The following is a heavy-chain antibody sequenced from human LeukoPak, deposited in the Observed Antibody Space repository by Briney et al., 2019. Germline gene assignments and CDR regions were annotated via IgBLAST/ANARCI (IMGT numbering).Heavy chain of an antibody. CDR3: ARDAGRGYSYSASMFFDY. Sequence: ASVKVSCKASGYTFTSYYMHWVRQAPGQGLEWMGIINPSGGSTSYAQKFRGRVTMTRDTSTSTVYMELSSLRSEDTAVYYCARDAGRGYSYSASMFFDYWGQGTLVTVSS. CDR1: GYTFTSYY. CDR2: INPSGGST. J-gene: IGHJ4*02. D-gene: IGHD5-18*01. V-gene: IGHV1-46*01.